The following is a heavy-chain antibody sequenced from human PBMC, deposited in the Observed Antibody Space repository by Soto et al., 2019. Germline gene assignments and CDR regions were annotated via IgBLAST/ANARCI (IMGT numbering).Heavy chain of an antibody. Sequence: KPSETLSLTCTVSGGSISSSSYYWGWIRQPPGKGLEWIGSIYYSGSTYYNPSLKSRVTISVDTSKNQFSLKLSSVTAADTAVYYCVKVPQSITIFGVVIPYYYGMDVWGQGTTVTVSS. V-gene: IGHV4-39*01. CDR2: IYYSGST. CDR1: GGSISSSSYY. CDR3: VKVPQSITIFGVVIPYYYGMDV. D-gene: IGHD3-3*01. J-gene: IGHJ6*02.